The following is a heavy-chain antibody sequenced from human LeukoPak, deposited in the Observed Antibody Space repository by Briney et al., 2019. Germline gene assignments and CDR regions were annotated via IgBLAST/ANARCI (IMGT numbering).Heavy chain of an antibody. CDR1: GFTFSSYG. Sequence: GRSLRLSCAASGFTFSSYGMHWVRQAPGKGLEWVAVIWYDGSNKYYADSVKGRFTISRDNSKNTLYPQMNSLRAEDTAVYYCARLPYSGSARGAFDIWGQGTMVTVSS. CDR2: IWYDGSNK. V-gene: IGHV3-33*01. D-gene: IGHD1-26*01. J-gene: IGHJ3*02. CDR3: ARLPYSGSARGAFDI.